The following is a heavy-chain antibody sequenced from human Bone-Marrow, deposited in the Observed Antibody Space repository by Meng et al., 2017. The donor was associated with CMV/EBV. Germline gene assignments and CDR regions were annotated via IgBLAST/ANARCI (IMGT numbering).Heavy chain of an antibody. V-gene: IGHV3-23*01. Sequence: GGSLRLSCAASGFTFSDYAMSWVRQAPGKGLEWVSAISGSGVSTYYADSVKGRFTISRDNSKNTLFLQMNSLRAEDTAMYYCASSDRGSGVRYGMDVWGQGTTVTVSS. CDR1: GFTFSDYA. D-gene: IGHD2-15*01. J-gene: IGHJ6*02. CDR3: ASSDRGSGVRYGMDV. CDR2: ISGSGVST.